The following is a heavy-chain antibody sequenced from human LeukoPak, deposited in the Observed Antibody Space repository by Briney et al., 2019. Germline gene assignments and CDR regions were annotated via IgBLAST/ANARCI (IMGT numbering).Heavy chain of an antibody. D-gene: IGHD1-1*01. J-gene: IGHJ4*02. CDR1: GFTFSSFW. CDR2: IKQDGSEK. Sequence: GGSLRLSCAASGFTFSSFWMSWVRQAPGKGLEWVANIKQDGSEKYYVDSVKGRFTISRDNAKNTLYLQMNSLRVEDTAVYYCAKLSWNDKGRFDCWGQGTLVTVSS. CDR3: AKLSWNDKGRFDC. V-gene: IGHV3-7*05.